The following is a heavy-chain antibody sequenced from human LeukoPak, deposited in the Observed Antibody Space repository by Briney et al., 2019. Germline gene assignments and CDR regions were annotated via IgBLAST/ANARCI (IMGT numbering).Heavy chain of an antibody. D-gene: IGHD3-10*01. CDR1: GGSLSTYY. CDR2: IYYSGST. V-gene: IGHV4-59*01. CDR3: ARDSITMVRGVQTFYYYYGMDV. J-gene: IGHJ6*04. Sequence: SETLSLPCTVSGGSLSTYYWSWIRQPPGKGLEWIGYIYYSGSTNYNPSLKSRVTISVDTSKNQFSLKLSSVTAADTAVYYCARDSITMVRGVQTFYYYYGMDVWGKGTTVTVSS.